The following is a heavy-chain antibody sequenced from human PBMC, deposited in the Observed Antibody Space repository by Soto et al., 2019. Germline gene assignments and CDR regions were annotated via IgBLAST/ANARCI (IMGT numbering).Heavy chain of an antibody. D-gene: IGHD1-26*01. CDR1: GFTFSSYG. J-gene: IGHJ4*02. CDR3: AKDPREWELYLWGIHFDY. CDR2: ISYDGSNK. V-gene: IGHV3-30*18. Sequence: GGSLRLSCAASGFTFSSYGMHWVRQAPGKGLEWVAVISYDGSNKYYADSVKGRFTISRDNSKNTLYLQMNSLRAEDTAVYYCAKDPREWELYLWGIHFDYWGQGTLVTVSS.